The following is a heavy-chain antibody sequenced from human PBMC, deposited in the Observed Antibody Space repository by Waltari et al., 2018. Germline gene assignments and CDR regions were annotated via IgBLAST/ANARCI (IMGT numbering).Heavy chain of an antibody. CDR2: IYYSGST. CDR3: ACISPIAAAPLYYYYGMDV. V-gene: IGHV4-39*01. Sequence: QLQLQESGPGLVKPSETLSLTCTVSGGSISSSSYYWGWIRQPPGKGLEWIGSIYYSGSTYYNPSLKSRVTISVDTSKNQFSLKLSSVTAADTAVYYCACISPIAAAPLYYYYGMDVWGQGTTVTVSS. J-gene: IGHJ6*02. CDR1: GGSISSSSYY. D-gene: IGHD6-13*01.